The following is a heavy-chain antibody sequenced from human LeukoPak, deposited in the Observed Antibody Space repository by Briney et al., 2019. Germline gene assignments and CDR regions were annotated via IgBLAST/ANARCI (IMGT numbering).Heavy chain of an antibody. Sequence: SETLSLTCTVSGGSISSSSYYWGWSRQPPGKGLEWIGSIYYSGSTYYNPSLKSRVTISVDRSKNQFSLKLSSVTAADTAVYYCARVTGYYDILTGYSMEYYFDYWGQGTLVTVSS. V-gene: IGHV4-39*07. CDR1: GGSISSSSYY. CDR3: ARVTGYYDILTGYSMEYYFDY. D-gene: IGHD3-9*01. CDR2: IYYSGST. J-gene: IGHJ4*02.